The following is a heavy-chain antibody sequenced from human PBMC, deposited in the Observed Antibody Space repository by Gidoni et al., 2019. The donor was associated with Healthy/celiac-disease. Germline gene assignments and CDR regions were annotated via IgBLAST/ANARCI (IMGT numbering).Heavy chain of an antibody. CDR1: GFPHRGDW. CDR2: IKQDGSEK. V-gene: IGHV3-7*01. CDR3: ARVGTVSPLGYFDY. J-gene: IGHJ4*02. Sequence: EVQLVESGGGLVQPGGALRLPCAGAGFPHRGDWMSWVRQAPGKGLEWVANIKQDGSEKYYVDSVKGRFTISRDNAKNSLYLQMNSLRAEDTAVYYCARVGTVSPLGYFDYWGQGTLVTVSS. D-gene: IGHD4-17*01.